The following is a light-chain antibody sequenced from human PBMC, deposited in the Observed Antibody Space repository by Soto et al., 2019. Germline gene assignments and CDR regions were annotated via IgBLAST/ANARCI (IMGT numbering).Light chain of an antibody. CDR3: QQYCSSPLT. V-gene: IGKV3-20*01. Sequence: EIVLTQSPGTLSLSPGERATLSCRASQSISSNYLAWYQQKPGQAPRLLIYGASSRATGIPDRFSGSGSGADFTLTISRLEPEDFAVYYCQQYCSSPLTFGGGTKVDIK. CDR1: QSISSNY. J-gene: IGKJ4*01. CDR2: GAS.